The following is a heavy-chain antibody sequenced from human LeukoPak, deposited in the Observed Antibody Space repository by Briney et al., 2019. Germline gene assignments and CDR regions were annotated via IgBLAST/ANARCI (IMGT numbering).Heavy chain of an antibody. CDR3: ARGGDYFDY. Sequence: GGSLRLSCAASGLTFSSYWMSWVRQAPGKGLEWVANIKQDGSEKYYVDSVKGRFTISRDNAKNSLYLQMNSLRAEDTAVYYCARGGDYFDYWGQGTLVTVSS. J-gene: IGHJ4*02. CDR1: GLTFSSYW. V-gene: IGHV3-7*01. CDR2: IKQDGSEK.